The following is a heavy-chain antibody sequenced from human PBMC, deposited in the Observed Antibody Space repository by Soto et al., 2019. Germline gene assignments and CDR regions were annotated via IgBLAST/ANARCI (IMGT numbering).Heavy chain of an antibody. CDR3: AKGGFGELFIGAFDI. CDR1: GFTFDDYA. J-gene: IGHJ3*02. CDR2: ISWNSGSI. D-gene: IGHD3-10*01. Sequence: GGSLRLSCAASGFTFDDYAMHWVRQAPGKGLEWVSGISWNSGSIGYADSVKGRFTISRDNAKNSLYLQMNSLRAEDTALYYCAKGGFGELFIGAFDIWGQGTMVTVSS. V-gene: IGHV3-9*01.